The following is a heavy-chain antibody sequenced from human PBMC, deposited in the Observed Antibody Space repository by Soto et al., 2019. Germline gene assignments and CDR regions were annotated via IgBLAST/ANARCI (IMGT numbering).Heavy chain of an antibody. CDR2: IYWNDDK. Sequence: QITLKESGPTLVKLTQPLTLTCTFSGFSLSTFGMGVGWIRQPPGKAMEWLALIYWNDDKRYSPALKSRLTIPTDTTKNLVDLKMTIMEPVDTATYYCVNSRVSAPTDKWGQGTLVTASS. CDR1: GFSLSTFGMG. D-gene: IGHD6-25*01. J-gene: IGHJ4*02. V-gene: IGHV2-5*01. CDR3: VNSRVSAPTDK.